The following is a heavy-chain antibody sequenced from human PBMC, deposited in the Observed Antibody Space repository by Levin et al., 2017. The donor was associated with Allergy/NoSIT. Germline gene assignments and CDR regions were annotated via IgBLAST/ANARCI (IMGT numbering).Heavy chain of an antibody. V-gene: IGHV3-30*18. D-gene: IGHD6-13*01. CDR3: AKDVIAGGLYYYFDY. J-gene: IGHJ4*02. Sequence: GGSLRLSCAASGFIFSSYGMYWVRQAPGKGLEWVAVISYDGSNKYYADSVKGRFTISKDNSKNTLYLQMNSLRADDTAMYYCAKDVIAGGLYYYFDYWGQGTLVTVSS. CDR1: GFIFSSYG. CDR2: ISYDGSNK.